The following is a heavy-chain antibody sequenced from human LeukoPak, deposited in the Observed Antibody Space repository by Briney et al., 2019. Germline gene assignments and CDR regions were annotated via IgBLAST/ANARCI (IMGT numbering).Heavy chain of an antibody. CDR2: IYTSGSI. D-gene: IGHD1-26*01. CDR1: GGSISSYY. J-gene: IGHJ4*02. Sequence: SETLSLTCTVSGGSISSYYWSWIRQPAGKGLEWIGRIYTSGSINYNPSLKSRVTMSVDTSKNQFSLKLSSVTAADTAVYYCASVPGVGATAGEFDYWGQGTLVTVSS. V-gene: IGHV4-4*07. CDR3: ASVPGVGATAGEFDY.